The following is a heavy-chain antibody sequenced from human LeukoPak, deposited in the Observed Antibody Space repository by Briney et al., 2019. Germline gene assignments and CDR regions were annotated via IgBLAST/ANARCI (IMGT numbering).Heavy chain of an antibody. V-gene: IGHV3-73*01. D-gene: IGHD3-22*01. J-gene: IGHJ4*02. Sequence: GGSLRLSCAASGFTFSGSAMHWVRQASGKGLEWVGRIRSKANSYATAYAASVKGRFTISRDDSMNTAYLQMNSLKTEDTAVYYCTRGPVYYYDSSGYYDDYWGQGTLVTVSS. CDR3: TRGPVYYYDSSGYYDDY. CDR2: IRSKANSYAT. CDR1: GFTFSGSA.